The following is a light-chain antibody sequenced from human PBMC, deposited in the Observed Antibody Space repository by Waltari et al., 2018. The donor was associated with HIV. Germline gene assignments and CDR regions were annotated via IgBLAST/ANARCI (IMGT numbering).Light chain of an antibody. CDR1: QSVLYSSNNKNY. CDR3: QQYYSTPGT. J-gene: IGKJ3*01. Sequence: DIVMTQSPDSLAVSLGERATINCKFSQSVLYSSNNKNYLAWYQQKPGHPPKLLIYWASTRESGVPDRFSGSGSGTDFTLTISSLQAEDVAVYYCQQYYSTPGTFGPGTKVDIK. CDR2: WAS. V-gene: IGKV4-1*01.